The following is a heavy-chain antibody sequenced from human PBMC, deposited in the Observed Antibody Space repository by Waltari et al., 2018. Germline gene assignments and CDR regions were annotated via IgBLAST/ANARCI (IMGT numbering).Heavy chain of an antibody. Sequence: EVQLVQSGAEVRKPGESLKISCKASGYTVTNFAIAWVRQMPGKGREWMGIVYPGDGETRYSPSFQGQVTISANKSINTAYLQWNSLKTSDTAIYYCARDHLSLTAYYFDYWGQGTLVTVSS. CDR3: ARDHLSLTAYYFDY. CDR1: GYTVTNFA. D-gene: IGHD7-27*01. V-gene: IGHV5-51*01. J-gene: IGHJ4*02. CDR2: VYPGDGET.